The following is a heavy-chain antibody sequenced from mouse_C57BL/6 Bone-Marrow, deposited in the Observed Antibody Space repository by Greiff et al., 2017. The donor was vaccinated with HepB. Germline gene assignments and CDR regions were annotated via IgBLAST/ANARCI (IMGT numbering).Heavy chain of an antibody. Sequence: QVHVKQPGTELVKPGASVKLSCKASGYTFTSYWMHWVKQRSGQGLEWIGNINPSNGGTNYNEKFKSKATLTVDKSSSTAYMQLSSLTSEDSAVYYCARGDYYGSRDWYFDVWGTGTTVTVSS. V-gene: IGHV1-53*01. CDR2: INPSNGGT. D-gene: IGHD1-1*01. CDR1: GYTFTSYW. J-gene: IGHJ1*03. CDR3: ARGDYYGSRDWYFDV.